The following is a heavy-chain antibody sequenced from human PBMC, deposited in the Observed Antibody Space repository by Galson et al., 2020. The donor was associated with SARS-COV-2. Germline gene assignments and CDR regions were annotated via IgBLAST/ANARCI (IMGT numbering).Heavy chain of an antibody. CDR1: AFTFSSHD. J-gene: IGHJ4*02. V-gene: IGHV3-23*01. D-gene: IGHD1-7*01. CDR2: IRGSGDST. Sequence: GGSLRLSCAASAFTFSSHDMSWVRQAPGRGLDWVSHIRGSGDSTDYADSVKGRFSISRDNSKNTLYLQMNSLRAEDTAVYYCAKVIGVAGTGWVFDYWGQGALVSVSS. CDR3: AKVIGVAGTGWVFDY.